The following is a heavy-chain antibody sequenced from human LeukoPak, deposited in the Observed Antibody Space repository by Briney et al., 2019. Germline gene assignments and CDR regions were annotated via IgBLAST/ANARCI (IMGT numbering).Heavy chain of an antibody. D-gene: IGHD2-2*01. J-gene: IGHJ3*02. Sequence: SQTLSLTCVISADSVSSYSAAWNWIRQSPSRALDWPGRTYYRSKGSNAYAVPLNSRITINADTSNNRFSLLLNSVTPDDTAVYYCAGHSTSSHDTFDMWGQGTMVTVSS. CDR3: AGHSTSSHDTFDM. CDR2: TYYRSKGSN. V-gene: IGHV6-1*01. CDR1: ADSVSSYSAA.